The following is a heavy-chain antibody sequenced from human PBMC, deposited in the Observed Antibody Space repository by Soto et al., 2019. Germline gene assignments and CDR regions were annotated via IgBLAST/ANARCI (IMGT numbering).Heavy chain of an antibody. CDR2: ISGSGGST. J-gene: IGHJ4*02. V-gene: IGHV3-23*01. Sequence: GGSLRLSCAASGFPFSSYAMSWVRQAPGKGLEWVSAISGSGGSTYYADSVKGRFTISRDNSKNTLYLQMNSLRAEDTAVYYCAKHPIVVVVAVKYYFDYWGQGTLVTVSS. CDR3: AKHPIVVVVAVKYYFDY. CDR1: GFPFSSYA. D-gene: IGHD2-15*01.